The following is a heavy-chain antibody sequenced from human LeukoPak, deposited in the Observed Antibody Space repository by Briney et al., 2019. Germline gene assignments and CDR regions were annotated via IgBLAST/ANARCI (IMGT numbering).Heavy chain of an antibody. CDR3: ARAIGRDYYELVNY. CDR1: GYTFTDYY. V-gene: IGHV1-2*02. CDR2: INPNSGGT. J-gene: IGHJ4*02. D-gene: IGHD3-16*01. Sequence: GASVKVSCKASGYTFTDYYIHWVRQAPGQGLEWMGWINPNSGGTNYAQKFQGRVTMTRDTSISTAYMELSRLRSDDTAVYYCARAIGRDYYELVNYWGQGTLVTVSS.